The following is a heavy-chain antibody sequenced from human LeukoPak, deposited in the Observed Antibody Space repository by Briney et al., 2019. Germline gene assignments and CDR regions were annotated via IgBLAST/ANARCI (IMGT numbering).Heavy chain of an antibody. CDR3: ARDQKVGATPYFGMDV. CDR1: GGTFSSYA. CDR2: IIPILGIA. D-gene: IGHD1-26*01. Sequence: SVKVSCKASGGTFSSYAISWVRQAPGQGLEWMGRIIPILGIANYAQKFQGRVTITADKSTSTAYMELSSLRFEDTAMYYCARDQKVGATPYFGMDVWGQGTTVTVSS. J-gene: IGHJ6*02. V-gene: IGHV1-69*04.